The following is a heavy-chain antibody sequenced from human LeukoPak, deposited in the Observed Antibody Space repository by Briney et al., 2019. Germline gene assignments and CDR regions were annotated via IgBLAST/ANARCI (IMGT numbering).Heavy chain of an antibody. J-gene: IGHJ4*02. CDR1: GFTFNSYE. Sequence: GGSLRLSCAASGFTFNSYEINWVRQAPGKGLEWVSYISGSGSAIYYADSVKGRFTISRDNANNSLYLQMNSLRAEDTAVYYCARWDYWGQGTLVTVSS. CDR2: ISGSGSAI. V-gene: IGHV3-48*03. CDR3: ARWDY.